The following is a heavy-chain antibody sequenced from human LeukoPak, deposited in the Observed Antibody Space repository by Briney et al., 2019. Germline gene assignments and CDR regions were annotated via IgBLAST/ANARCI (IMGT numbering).Heavy chain of an antibody. D-gene: IGHD1-14*01. V-gene: IGHV3-33*01. J-gene: IGHJ4*02. CDR1: GFTFNTYG. CDR2: IWYDGSNE. Sequence: GGSLRLSCAASGFTFNTYGMHWVRQAPGKGLEWVTVIWYDGSNEYYADSVKGRFTISRDNSKNTLYLQMNSLRAEDTAVYYCASGSEAWRTDYWGQGTLVTVSS. CDR3: ASGSEAWRTDY.